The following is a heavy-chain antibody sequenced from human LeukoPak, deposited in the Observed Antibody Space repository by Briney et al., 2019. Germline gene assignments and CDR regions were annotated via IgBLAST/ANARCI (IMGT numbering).Heavy chain of an antibody. V-gene: IGHV1-2*02. CDR1: GYTFTDYY. CDR3: AGANFLYCSSTTCLFDY. CDR2: INANSGNT. D-gene: IGHD2-2*01. J-gene: IGHJ4*02. Sequence: GASVKVSCKASGYTFTDYYLHWVRQAPGQGFEWMGWINANSGNTNYAQKFQGRVTMTRDTSISTAHMEMSRLRSDDTAVYYCAGANFLYCSSTTCLFDYWGQGTLVTVSS.